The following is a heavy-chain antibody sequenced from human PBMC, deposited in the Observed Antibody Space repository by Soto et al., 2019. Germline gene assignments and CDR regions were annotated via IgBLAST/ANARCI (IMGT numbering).Heavy chain of an antibody. V-gene: IGHV3-7*01. D-gene: IGHD1-26*01. CDR3: AKWEGAGSDY. J-gene: IGHJ4*02. Sequence: PGGSLRLSCAASGFTFSSYYMSWVRQAQGKGLEWVANVNEDGSEKYYVDSVKGRFTVSRDNAKNSLYLQMNSLRAEDTAVYYCAKWEGAGSDYWGQGTLVTVAS. CDR2: VNEDGSEK. CDR1: GFTFSSYY.